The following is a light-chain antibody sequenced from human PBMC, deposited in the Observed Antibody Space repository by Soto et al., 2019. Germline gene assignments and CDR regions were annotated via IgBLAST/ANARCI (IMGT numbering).Light chain of an antibody. Sequence: QSALTQPASVSGSPGQSITISCTGTSSDVGGHNYVSWYQHHPGKAPKVMIYEVSNRPSGVSNRFSGSKSGNTASLTISGLQAEDESDYYCNSYTSSSTFSVFGTGTKLTVL. CDR1: SSDVGGHNY. V-gene: IGLV2-14*01. CDR3: NSYTSSSTFSV. J-gene: IGLJ1*01. CDR2: EVS.